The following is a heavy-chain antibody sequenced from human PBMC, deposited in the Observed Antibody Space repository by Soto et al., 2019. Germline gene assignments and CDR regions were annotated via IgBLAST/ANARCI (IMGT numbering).Heavy chain of an antibody. CDR1: GFTFSSYS. V-gene: IGHV3-48*02. J-gene: IGHJ5*02. Sequence: EVQLVESGGGLVQPGGSLRLSCAASGFTFSSYSMNWVRQAPGKGLEWVSYISSSSSTIYYAYSVKGRFTISRDNAKNSLYLQRNSLSDEETAVYYCAREPITMIRLTWFDPWGQGTLVTVSS. CDR2: ISSSSSTI. CDR3: AREPITMIRLTWFDP. D-gene: IGHD3-22*01.